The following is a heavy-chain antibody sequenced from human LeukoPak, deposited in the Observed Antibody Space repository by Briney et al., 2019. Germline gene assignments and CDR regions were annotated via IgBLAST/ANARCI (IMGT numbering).Heavy chain of an antibody. CDR3: ARSLGDDYGGNSARYYFDY. CDR1: GGSISSGSYY. V-gene: IGHV4-61*02. J-gene: IGHJ4*02. Sequence: SETLSLTCTVSGGSISSGSYYWSWIRQPAGKGLEWIGRIYTSGSTNYNPSLKSRVTISVDTSKNQFSLKLSSVTAADTAVYYCARSLGDDYGGNSARYYFDYWGQGTLVTVSS. D-gene: IGHD4-23*01. CDR2: IYTSGST.